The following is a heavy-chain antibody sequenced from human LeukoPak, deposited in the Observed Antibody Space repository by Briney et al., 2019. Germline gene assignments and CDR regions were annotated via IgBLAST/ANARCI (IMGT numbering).Heavy chain of an antibody. V-gene: IGHV4-59*01. CDR2: IHSSGST. CDR1: GGSITTYY. J-gene: IGHJ6*03. D-gene: IGHD4-11*01. Sequence: PSETLSLTCIISGGSITTYYWSWIRQPPGKGLEWIGYIHSSGSTNYNPSLKSRVTISVDTSKNQFSLKLSSVTAADTAVYYCARYSNYGDYYYYYMDVWGKGTTVTVSS. CDR3: ARYSNYGDYYYYYMDV.